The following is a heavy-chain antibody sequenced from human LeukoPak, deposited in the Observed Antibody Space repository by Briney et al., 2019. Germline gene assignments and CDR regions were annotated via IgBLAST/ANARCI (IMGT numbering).Heavy chain of an antibody. Sequence: SETLSLTCTVSGGSISSYYWSWIRQPPGKGLEWIGYIYYSGSTSYKPSFKSRVTISVDTSKNQFSLKLRSVTAADTAVYYCARETSQKGAHYMDVWGKGTTVTISS. CDR2: IYYSGST. V-gene: IGHV4-59*01. D-gene: IGHD3-16*01. J-gene: IGHJ6*03. CDR1: GGSISSYY. CDR3: ARETSQKGAHYMDV.